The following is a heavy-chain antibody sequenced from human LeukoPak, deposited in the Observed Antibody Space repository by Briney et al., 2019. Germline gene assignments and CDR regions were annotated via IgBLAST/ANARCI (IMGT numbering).Heavy chain of an antibody. CDR1: GGSFSGYY. Sequence: SETLSLTCAVYGGSFSGYYWSWIRQPPGKGLEWIGEINHSGSTNYNPSLKSRVTISVDTSKNQFSLKLSSVTAADTAVYYCAGYYDFWSGSGYYFDYWGQGTLVTVSS. V-gene: IGHV4-34*01. CDR3: AGYYDFWSGSGYYFDY. J-gene: IGHJ4*02. CDR2: INHSGST. D-gene: IGHD3-3*01.